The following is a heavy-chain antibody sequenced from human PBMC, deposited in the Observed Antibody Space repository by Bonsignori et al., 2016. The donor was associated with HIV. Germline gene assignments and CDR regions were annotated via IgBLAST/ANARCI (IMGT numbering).Heavy chain of an antibody. V-gene: IGHV1-2*06. D-gene: IGHD3-3*01. Sequence: QVQMVQSGAEVKKPGASVKVSCKTSGYTFTGFYIHWVRQAPGQGLEWMGRISPKSGDTDYAQKIQGRATMTRDTSISTVYLELSSLRADDTAIYYCARFGVVIDYWGPGNPGHRSPQ. CDR3: ARFGVVIDY. CDR2: ISPKSGDT. J-gene: IGHJ4*02. CDR1: GYTFTGFY.